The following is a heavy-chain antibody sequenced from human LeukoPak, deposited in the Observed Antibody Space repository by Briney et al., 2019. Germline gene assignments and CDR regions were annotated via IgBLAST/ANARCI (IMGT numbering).Heavy chain of an antibody. Sequence: SGTLSLTCAVSGGSISSRNWWTWVRQHPGKGLEWIAYSHYSGSAYYNPSLKSRLTISLDTSKNQFSLKMSSVTAADTAVYYCARTGQGDFYGDKFDYWGQGTLVTVSS. CDR3: ARTGQGDFYGDKFDY. D-gene: IGHD4-17*01. CDR1: GGSISSRNW. V-gene: IGHV4-4*02. CDR2: SHYSGSA. J-gene: IGHJ4*02.